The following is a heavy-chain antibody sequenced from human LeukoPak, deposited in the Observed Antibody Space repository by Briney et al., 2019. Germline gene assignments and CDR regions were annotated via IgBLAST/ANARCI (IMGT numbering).Heavy chain of an antibody. V-gene: IGHV4-34*01. Sequence: SETLSLTCAVYGGSFSGYYWSWIRQPPGKGLEWIGEINHSGSTNYNPSLKSRITISVDTSKNQFSLKLSSVTAADTAVYYCARRIQLWLHYFDYWGQGTLVTVSS. CDR1: GGSFSGYY. J-gene: IGHJ4*02. CDR3: ARRIQLWLHYFDY. D-gene: IGHD5-18*01. CDR2: INHSGST.